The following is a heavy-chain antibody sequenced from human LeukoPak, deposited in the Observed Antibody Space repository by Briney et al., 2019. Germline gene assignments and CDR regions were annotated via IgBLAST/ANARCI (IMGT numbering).Heavy chain of an antibody. V-gene: IGHV3-21*01. J-gene: IGHJ4*02. CDR1: GLTFSSYS. CDR3: ARDSPGYCSGGSCYGLDY. D-gene: IGHD2-15*01. CDR2: ISSSSSYI. Sequence: PGGSLRLSCAASGLTFSSYSMNWVRQAPGKGLEWVSSISSSSSYIYYEDSVKGRFTISRDNAKNSLYLQMNSLRAEDTAVYYCARDSPGYCSGGSCYGLDYWGQGTLVTVSS.